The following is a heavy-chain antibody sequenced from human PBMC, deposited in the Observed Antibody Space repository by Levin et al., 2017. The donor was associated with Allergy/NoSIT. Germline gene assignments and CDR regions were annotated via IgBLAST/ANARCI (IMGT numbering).Heavy chain of an antibody. J-gene: IGHJ4*02. Sequence: AGGSLRLSCAASGFTFSSYAMSWVRQAPGKGLEWVSAISGSGGRTFYADSVKGRFTISRDNSKNTLYLQMNSLRAEDTAVYYCARYCSGGSCYRGFDYWGQGTLVTVSS. D-gene: IGHD2-15*01. CDR1: GFTFSSYA. V-gene: IGHV3-23*01. CDR3: ARYCSGGSCYRGFDY. CDR2: ISGSGGRT.